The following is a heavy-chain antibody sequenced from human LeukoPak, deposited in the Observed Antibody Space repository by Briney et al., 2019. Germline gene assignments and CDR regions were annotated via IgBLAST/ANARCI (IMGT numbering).Heavy chain of an antibody. V-gene: IGHV4-61*02. CDR2: IYTSGST. Sequence: PSETLSLTCTVSGGSLSSGSYYWRWLRQPAGRGLEWIGRIYTSGSTNYNPSLKSRVTISVDTSKNQFSLKLSSVTAADTAVYYCATGGTRLPIDYWGQGTLVTVSS. CDR1: GGSLSSGSYY. CDR3: ATGGTRLPIDY. J-gene: IGHJ4*02. D-gene: IGHD3-9*01.